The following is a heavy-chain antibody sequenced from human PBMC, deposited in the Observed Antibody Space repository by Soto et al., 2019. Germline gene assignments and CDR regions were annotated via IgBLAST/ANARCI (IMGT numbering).Heavy chain of an antibody. D-gene: IGHD3-10*01. Sequence: EVQLVESGGGLVQSGGSQRLSCAASGFTFSSHDMHWVRQATGKGLEWVSTIGTAGDTYYPGSAKGRFTISRENAKNSLYLQMNSLRAGDTAVYYCARGRLSGYYYMDLWGKGTTVTVSS. V-gene: IGHV3-13*01. CDR1: GFTFSSHD. CDR3: ARGRLSGYYYMDL. CDR2: IGTAGDT. J-gene: IGHJ6*03.